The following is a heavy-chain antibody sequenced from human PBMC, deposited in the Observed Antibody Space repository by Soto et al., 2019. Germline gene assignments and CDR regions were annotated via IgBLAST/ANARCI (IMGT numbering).Heavy chain of an antibody. Sequence: QVQLQESAPGLVKPSQTLSLTCTVSGGSISSGGYYWSWIRQHPGKGPGWIGYIYYSGSTYYNPSLKSRVTISVDTPKNQLSLKLSSVTAADTAVYYCARGRPYYYGSGTPADWGQGTLVTVSS. J-gene: IGHJ4*02. CDR1: GGSISSGGYY. D-gene: IGHD3-10*01. CDR3: ARGRPYYYGSGTPAD. CDR2: IYYSGST. V-gene: IGHV4-31*03.